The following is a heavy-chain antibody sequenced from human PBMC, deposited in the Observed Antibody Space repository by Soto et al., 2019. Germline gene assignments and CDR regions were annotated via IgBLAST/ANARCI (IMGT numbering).Heavy chain of an antibody. CDR1: GGTFSSYP. D-gene: IGHD4-17*01. J-gene: IGHJ4*02. CDR2: IIPILGIA. V-gene: IGHV1-69*02. CDR3: ARAATVVTPFRY. Sequence: QVQLVQSGAEVKKPGSSVKVSCKASGGTFSSYPISWVRQAPGQGLEWMGRIIPILGIANYAQKFQGRVTITADKSTSTAYMELSSLRSEDTAVYYCARAATVVTPFRYWGQGTLVTVSS.